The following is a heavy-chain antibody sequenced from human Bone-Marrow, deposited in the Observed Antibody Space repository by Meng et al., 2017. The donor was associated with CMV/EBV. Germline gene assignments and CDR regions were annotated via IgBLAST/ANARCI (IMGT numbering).Heavy chain of an antibody. J-gene: IGHJ4*02. V-gene: IGHV4-34*01. CDR2: INHSGST. D-gene: IGHD6-6*01. Sequence: GSLRLSCAVYGGSFSGYYWSWIRQPPGKGLEWIGEINHSGSTNYNPSLKSRVTISVDTSKNQFSRKLSSVTAADTAVYYCARRLGPYYFDYWGQGTLVTVSS. CDR1: GGSFSGYY. CDR3: ARRLGPYYFDY.